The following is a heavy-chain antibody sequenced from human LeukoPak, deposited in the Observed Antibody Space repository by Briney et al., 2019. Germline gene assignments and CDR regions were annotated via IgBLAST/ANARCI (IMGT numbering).Heavy chain of an antibody. J-gene: IGHJ4*02. D-gene: IGHD3-10*01. CDR2: ISGSGDST. Sequence: GGSLRLSCAASGFTFSSYAMSWVRQAPGKGLEWVSGISGSGDSTVYADSVKGRFTIPRDNSRSTLYLQMNTLRADDTAVYYCAKDLLYGSGSYSWGVFDYWGQGTLVTVSS. CDR3: AKDLLYGSGSYSWGVFDY. V-gene: IGHV3-23*01. CDR1: GFTFSSYA.